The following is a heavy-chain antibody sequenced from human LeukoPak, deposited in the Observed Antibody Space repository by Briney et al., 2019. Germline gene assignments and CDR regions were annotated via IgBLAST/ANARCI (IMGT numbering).Heavy chain of an antibody. Sequence: GGSLRLSCAASGFTFSSYAMSWVRQAPGKGLEWVSAISGSGGSTYYADSVKGRFTIPRDNSKNTLYLQMNSLRAEDTAVYYCAKDRPVITIFGVVIGRDYFDYWGQGTLVTVSS. CDR2: ISGSGGST. V-gene: IGHV3-23*01. CDR1: GFTFSSYA. D-gene: IGHD3-3*01. CDR3: AKDRPVITIFGVVIGRDYFDY. J-gene: IGHJ4*02.